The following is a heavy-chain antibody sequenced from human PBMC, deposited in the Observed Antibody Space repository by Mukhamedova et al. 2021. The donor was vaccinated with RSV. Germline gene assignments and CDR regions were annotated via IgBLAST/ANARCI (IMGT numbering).Heavy chain of an antibody. V-gene: IGHV4-59*01. CDR3: ARAVWYSSSWVDS. J-gene: IGHJ5*01. D-gene: IGHD6-13*01. Sequence: IGYIYYSGSTNYNPSLKSRVTISVDTYKNQFSMKLSSVTAADTAVYYCARAVWYSSSWVDSWGQGTLVTVSS. CDR2: IYYSGST.